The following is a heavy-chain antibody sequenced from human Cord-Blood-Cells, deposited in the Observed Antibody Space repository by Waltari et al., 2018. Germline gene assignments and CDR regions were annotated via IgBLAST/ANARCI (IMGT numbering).Heavy chain of an antibody. CDR2: INHSGST. V-gene: IGHV4-34*01. J-gene: IGHJ3*02. Sequence: QVQLQQWGAGLLKPSETLSLTRAVYCGPFSGYYCSWTRQPPGKGLGWIGEINHSGSTNYNPSLKSRVTISVDTSKNQFSLKLSSVTAADTAVYYCARALDRGDAFDIWGQGTMVTVSS. CDR1: CGPFSGYY. CDR3: ARALDRGDAFDI.